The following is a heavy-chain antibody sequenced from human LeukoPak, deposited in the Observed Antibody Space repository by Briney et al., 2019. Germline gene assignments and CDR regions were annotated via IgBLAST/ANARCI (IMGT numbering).Heavy chain of an antibody. CDR1: GGSISSSSYY. D-gene: IGHD4-17*01. CDR3: AREGWSETTVTTYYFDY. J-gene: IGHJ4*02. Sequence: PSETLSLTCTVSGGSISSSSYYWGWIRQPPGKGLEWIGEIYHSGSTNYNPSLKSRVTISVDKSKNQFSLKLSSVTAADTAVYYCAREGWSETTVTTYYFDYWGQGTLVTVSS. CDR2: IYHSGST. V-gene: IGHV4-39*07.